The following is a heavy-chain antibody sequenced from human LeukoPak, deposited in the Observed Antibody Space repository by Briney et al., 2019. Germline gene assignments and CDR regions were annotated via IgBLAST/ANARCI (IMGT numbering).Heavy chain of an antibody. CDR3: ARTPITMKVVHHFSSDAFDI. V-gene: IGHV1-2*02. CDR1: GYTFTGYY. D-gene: IGHD3-22*01. Sequence: ASVKVSCKASGYTFTGYYMHWVRQAPGQGLEWMGWINPNSGGTNYAQKFQGRVTMTRDTSISTAYMELSRLRSDDTAVYYCARTPITMKVVHHFSSDAFDIWGQGTMVTVSS. J-gene: IGHJ3*02. CDR2: INPNSGGT.